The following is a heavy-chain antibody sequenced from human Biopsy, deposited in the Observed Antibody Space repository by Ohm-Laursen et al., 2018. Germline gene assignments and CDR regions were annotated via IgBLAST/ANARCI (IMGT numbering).Heavy chain of an antibody. Sequence: SSVKVSCKASGYTFTSYGISWVRQAPGQGLEWLGYINCKTGATNYAQKFQGTVTMTRDTSISTAYLALGSLRSADTAIYYCARDPLNGHKHFDYWGQGSLVSVSS. CDR3: ARDPLNGHKHFDY. V-gene: IGHV1-2*02. CDR2: INCKTGAT. J-gene: IGHJ4*02. CDR1: GYTFTSYG. D-gene: IGHD2-8*01.